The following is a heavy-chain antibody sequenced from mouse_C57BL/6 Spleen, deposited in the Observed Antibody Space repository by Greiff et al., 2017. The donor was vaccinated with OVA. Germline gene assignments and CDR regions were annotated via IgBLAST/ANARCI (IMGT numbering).Heavy chain of an antibody. CDR2: INSDGGST. CDR1: EYEFPSHD. J-gene: IGHJ1*03. V-gene: IGHV5-2*03. D-gene: IGHD2-4*01. CDR3: ARQKDDYDWYFDV. Sequence: EVKVEESGGGLVQPGESLKLSCESNEYEFPSHDMSWVRKTPEKRLELVAAINSDGGSTYYPDTMERRFIISRDNTKKTLYLQMSSLRSEDTALYYCARQKDDYDWYFDVWGTGTTVTVSS.